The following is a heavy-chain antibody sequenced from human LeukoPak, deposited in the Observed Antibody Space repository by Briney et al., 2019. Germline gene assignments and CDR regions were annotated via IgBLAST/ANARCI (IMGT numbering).Heavy chain of an antibody. CDR2: IKQDGSEK. Sequence: PGGSLRLSCAASGFTFSSYSMNWVRQAPGKGLEWVANIKQDGSEKYYVDSVKGRFTISRDNAKNSLYLQMNSLRAEDTAVYYCARDPYYDSSGYYDYWGQGTLVTVSS. J-gene: IGHJ4*02. D-gene: IGHD3-22*01. CDR1: GFTFSSYS. CDR3: ARDPYYDSSGYYDY. V-gene: IGHV3-7*01.